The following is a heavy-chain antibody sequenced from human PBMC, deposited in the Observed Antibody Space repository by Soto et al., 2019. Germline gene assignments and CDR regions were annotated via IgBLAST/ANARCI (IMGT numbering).Heavy chain of an antibody. J-gene: IGHJ3*02. CDR1: GGSISSYY. V-gene: IGHV4-59*08. CDR3: ARRYGWAFDI. CDR2: IYYSGST. Sequence: PSETLSLTCTVSGGSISSYYWSWIRQPPGKGLEWFGYIYYSGSTNYNPSLKSRVTISVDTSKNQFSLKLSSLTAADTAVYYCARRYGWAFDIWGQGTMVTVSS. D-gene: IGHD3-16*01.